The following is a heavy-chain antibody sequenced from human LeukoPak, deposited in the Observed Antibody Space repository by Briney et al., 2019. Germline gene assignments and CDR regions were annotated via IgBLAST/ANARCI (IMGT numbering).Heavy chain of an antibody. D-gene: IGHD6-13*01. CDR3: ARGTRESSSWYEY. J-gene: IGHJ4*02. V-gene: IGHV4-59*01. CDR2: IYYSGST. CDR1: GGSISSYY. Sequence: SETLSLTCTVSGGSISSYYWSWIRQPPGKGLEWIGYIYYSGSTNYNPSLKSRVTISVDTSKNQFSLKLSSVTAADTAVHYCARGTRESSSWYEYWGQGTLVTVSS.